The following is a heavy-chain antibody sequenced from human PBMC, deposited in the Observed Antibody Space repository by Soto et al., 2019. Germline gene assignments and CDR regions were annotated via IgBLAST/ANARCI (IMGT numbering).Heavy chain of an antibody. CDR1: GGTFSSYA. D-gene: IGHD3-22*01. Sequence: SVKVSCKASGGTFSSYAISWVRQAPGQGLEWMGGIIPIFGTANYAQKSQGRVTITADKSTSTAYMELSSLRSEDTAVYYCARKSSSGYYGWFDPWGQGTLVTVSS. J-gene: IGHJ5*02. CDR2: IIPIFGTA. CDR3: ARKSSSGYYGWFDP. V-gene: IGHV1-69*06.